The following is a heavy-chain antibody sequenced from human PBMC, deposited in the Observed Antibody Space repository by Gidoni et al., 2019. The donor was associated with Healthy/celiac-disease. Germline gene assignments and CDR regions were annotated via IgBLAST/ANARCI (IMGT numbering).Heavy chain of an antibody. V-gene: IGHV3-15*01. CDR3: TTGVTGYYYYYMDV. Sequence: EVQLVESGGGLVKPGGSLRLSCAASGFTFSNAWMSWVRQAPGKGLEWVARIKSKTDGGTTDYAAPVKGRFTISRDDSKNTLYLQMNSLKTEDTAVYYCTTGVTGYYYYYMDVWGKGTTVTVSS. CDR2: IKSKTDGGTT. CDR1: GFTFSNAW. J-gene: IGHJ6*03. D-gene: IGHD5-18*01.